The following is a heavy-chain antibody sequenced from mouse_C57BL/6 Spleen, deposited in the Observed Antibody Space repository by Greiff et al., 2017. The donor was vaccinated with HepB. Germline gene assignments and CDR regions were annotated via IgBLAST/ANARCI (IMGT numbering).Heavy chain of an antibody. Sequence: EVQLKESGPELVKPGASVKMSCKASGYTFTDYNMHWVKQSHGKSLEWIGYINPNNGGTSYNQKFKGKATLTVNKSSSTAYMELRSLTSEDSAVYYCAIGYYGDPYYAMDYWGQGTSVTVSS. CDR3: AIGYYGDPYYAMDY. D-gene: IGHD1-1*02. J-gene: IGHJ4*01. CDR2: INPNNGGT. CDR1: GYTFTDYN. V-gene: IGHV1-22*01.